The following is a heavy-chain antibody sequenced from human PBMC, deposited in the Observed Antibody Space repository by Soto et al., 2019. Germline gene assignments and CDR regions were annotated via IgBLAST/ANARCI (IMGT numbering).Heavy chain of an antibody. J-gene: IGHJ4*02. Sequence: SETLSLTCTVSADSFSKYYWTWIRQPPGKGLEWIGYIYFNGSTKYNPSLEGRLTISIDTSKKEFSLKLSSVTAADAAVYYCASVTFGGIVLAHWGQGTLVTVSS. CDR1: ADSFSKYY. V-gene: IGHV4-59*01. CDR2: IYFNGST. D-gene: IGHD3-16*01. CDR3: ASVTFGGIVLAH.